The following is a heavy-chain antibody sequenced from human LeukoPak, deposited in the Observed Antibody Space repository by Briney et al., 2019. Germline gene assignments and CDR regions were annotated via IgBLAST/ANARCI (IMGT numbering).Heavy chain of an antibody. CDR2: INPNSGGT. Sequence: VASVKVSFKASGYTFTGYYMHWVRQAPGQGLEWMGWINPNSGGTNYAQKFQGRVTMTRDTSISTAYMELSRLRSDDTAVYYCARYGEVGASAFDIWGQGAMVTVSS. D-gene: IGHD1-26*01. J-gene: IGHJ3*02. CDR1: GYTFTGYY. CDR3: ARYGEVGASAFDI. V-gene: IGHV1-2*02.